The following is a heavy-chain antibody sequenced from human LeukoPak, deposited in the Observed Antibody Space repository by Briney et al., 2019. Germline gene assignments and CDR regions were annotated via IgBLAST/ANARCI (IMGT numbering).Heavy chain of an antibody. D-gene: IGHD1-26*01. J-gene: IGHJ3*02. V-gene: IGHV4-59*01. CDR3: ARAGIVGAPGGAFDI. CDR2: IYYSGST. CDR1: GGSISSYY. Sequence: SETLSLTCTVSGGSISSYYWSWIRQPPGKGLEWIGYIYYSGSTNYNPSLKSRVTISVDTSKNQFSLKLSPVTAADTAVYYCARAGIVGAPGGAFDIWGQGTMVTVSS.